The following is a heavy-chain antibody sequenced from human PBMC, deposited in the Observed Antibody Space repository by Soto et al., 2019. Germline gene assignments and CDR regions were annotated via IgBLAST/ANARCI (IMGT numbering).Heavy chain of an antibody. D-gene: IGHD3-22*01. J-gene: IGHJ6*02. CDR2: IIPMLHSA. CDR1: GGTFDNYA. V-gene: IGHV1-69*12. CDR3: AREYHYDSGGMIFFDYGMDV. Sequence: QAQLVHSGAEVKKPGSSVKVSCKASGGTFDNYAITWVRQAHGQGLEWMGGIIPMLHSANYAEKFQGRVTNTADESTTTDYMEVSTLRSEDTEVYYCAREYHYDSGGMIFFDYGMDVWGQGTTVTVSS.